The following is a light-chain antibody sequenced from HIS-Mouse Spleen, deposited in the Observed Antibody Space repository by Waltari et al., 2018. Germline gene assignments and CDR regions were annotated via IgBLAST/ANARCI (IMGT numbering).Light chain of an antibody. J-gene: IGLJ1*01. Sequence: QSVLTQPPSASGTPGQRVTIPCSGSSSNIGSNTVHWYQPLPGTAPKLLIYSNNQRPSGVPDRFSGSKSGTSASLAISGLQSEDEADYYCAAWDDSLNGNYVFGTGTKVTVL. V-gene: IGLV1-44*01. CDR3: AAWDDSLNGNYV. CDR1: SSNIGSNT. CDR2: SNN.